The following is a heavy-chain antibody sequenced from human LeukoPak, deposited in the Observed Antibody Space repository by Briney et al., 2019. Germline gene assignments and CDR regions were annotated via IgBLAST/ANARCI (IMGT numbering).Heavy chain of an antibody. Sequence: PSESLSLTCTVSGGSIGSYYWSWIRQPPGKGLEWVGYIYYSGSTNYNPSLISRVPLSVHTSKTQFSLKLSSVTAADTAVYYCARTRYYYNSRSYGPPYYFDYWGQGTLVTVPS. D-gene: IGHD3-10*01. CDR3: ARTRYYYNSRSYGPPYYFDY. J-gene: IGHJ4*02. CDR2: IYYSGST. V-gene: IGHV4-59*08. CDR1: GGSIGSYY.